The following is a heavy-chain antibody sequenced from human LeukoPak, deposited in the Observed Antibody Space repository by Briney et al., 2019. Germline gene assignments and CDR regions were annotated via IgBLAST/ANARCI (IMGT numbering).Heavy chain of an antibody. Sequence: PSETLSLTCTVSGGSISSYYWSWIRQPPGKGLEWIGYIYYSGSTNYNPSLRSRVTISVDTSKNQFSLKLSSVTAADTAVYYCAGGAGYSSGWYVYWGQGTLVTVAS. CDR1: GGSISSYY. J-gene: IGHJ4*02. CDR3: AGGAGYSSGWYVY. CDR2: IYYSGST. V-gene: IGHV4-59*01. D-gene: IGHD6-19*01.